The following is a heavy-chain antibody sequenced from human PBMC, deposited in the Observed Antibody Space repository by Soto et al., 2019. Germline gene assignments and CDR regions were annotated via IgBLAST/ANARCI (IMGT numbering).Heavy chain of an antibody. J-gene: IGHJ4*02. Sequence: GSGPALVNPTQTLTLACSFCGFSLSTSGVGVGWIRQPPGKALEWLALIYWDDDKRYSPSLKSRLTITKDTSKNQVVLTMTNMDPVDTATYYCAHSLIPNWGSRGAFDYWGQGTLVTVS. D-gene: IGHD7-27*01. CDR1: GFSLSTSGVG. CDR2: IYWDDDK. CDR3: AHSLIPNWGSRGAFDY. V-gene: IGHV2-5*02.